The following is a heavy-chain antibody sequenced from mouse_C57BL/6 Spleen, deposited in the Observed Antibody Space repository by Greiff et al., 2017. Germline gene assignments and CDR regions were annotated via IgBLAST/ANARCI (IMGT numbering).Heavy chain of an antibody. CDR3: ARADYYGSSYECYAMDY. CDR1: GYTFTSYW. V-gene: IGHV1-55*01. D-gene: IGHD1-1*01. J-gene: IGHJ4*01. Sequence: QVQLQQPGAELVKPGASVKMSCKASGYTFTSYWITWVKQRPGQGLEWIGDIYPGSGSTNYNEKFKSKATLTVDTSSSTAYMQLSSLTSEDSAVYYCARADYYGSSYECYAMDYWGQGTSVTVSS. CDR2: IYPGSGST.